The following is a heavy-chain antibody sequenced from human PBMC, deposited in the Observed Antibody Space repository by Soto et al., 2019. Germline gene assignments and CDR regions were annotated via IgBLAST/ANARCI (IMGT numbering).Heavy chain of an antibody. J-gene: IGHJ4*02. CDR2: IHYSGSI. D-gene: IGHD1-1*01. Sequence: QVQLQESGPGLVKPSETLSLTCTVSGGSVSSGVYYWTWIRQPPGKGLEWIGFIHYSGSINYNPSLKSRVTFSADTSKNQFSLKLSSVTAADTAVYYCARGADAYKNGYWGQGTLVTVSS. V-gene: IGHV4-61*08. CDR1: GGSVSSGVYY. CDR3: ARGADAYKNGY.